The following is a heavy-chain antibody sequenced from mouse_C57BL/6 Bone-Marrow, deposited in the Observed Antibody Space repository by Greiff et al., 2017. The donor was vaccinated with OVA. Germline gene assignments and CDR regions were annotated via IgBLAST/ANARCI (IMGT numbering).Heavy chain of an antibody. Sequence: EVQLLQSGAGLVKPGGSLKLSCAASGFTFSSYAMSWVRQTPEQRLEWVATISPGGSYTYYPDNVKGRSTLTRDNAKSTLYLQMRHLTSEDTAMYYCAGGLYFYAFDYWGQGTPVTVSS. J-gene: IGHJ4*01. CDR3: AGGLYFYAFDY. CDR1: GFTFSSYA. D-gene: IGHD1-1*02. V-gene: IGHV5-4*01. CDR2: ISPGGSYT.